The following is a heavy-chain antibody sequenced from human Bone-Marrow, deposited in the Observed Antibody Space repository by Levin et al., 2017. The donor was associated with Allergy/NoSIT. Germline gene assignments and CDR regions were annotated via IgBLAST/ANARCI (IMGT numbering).Heavy chain of an antibody. J-gene: IGHJ4*02. CDR2: ISGSGDAS. V-gene: IGHV3-23*01. D-gene: IGHD4-23*01. CDR3: VKMKTLGGNSKWDYFDF. Sequence: PGGSLRLSCAASGFTFSTYAMTWVRQAPGKGLEWVSIISGSGDASYFADSVKGRFTTYRDNSKTTLYLQMNSLRAEDTAVYYCVKMKTLGGNSKWDYFDFWGQGTLVTVSS. CDR1: GFTFSTYA.